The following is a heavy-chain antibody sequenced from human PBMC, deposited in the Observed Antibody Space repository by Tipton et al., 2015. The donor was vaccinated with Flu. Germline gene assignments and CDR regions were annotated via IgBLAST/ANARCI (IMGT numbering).Heavy chain of an antibody. CDR2: IYRSGST. J-gene: IGHJ4*02. CDR3: ARHTGDSVRGVIDY. CDR1: GYSINSGYY. Sequence: LRLSCSVSGYSINSGYYWGWVRRPPGKGLEGIGTIYRSGSTYYNPSLKSRLTISVDTSQNQFSLRLSSVTAADTAVYYCARHTGDSVRGVIDYWGQGTLVTVSS. D-gene: IGHD3-10*02. V-gene: IGHV4-38-2*01.